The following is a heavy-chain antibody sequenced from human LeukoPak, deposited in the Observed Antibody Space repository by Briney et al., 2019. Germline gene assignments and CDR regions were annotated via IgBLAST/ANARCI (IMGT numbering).Heavy chain of an antibody. J-gene: IGHJ6*02. CDR2: INSDGSIT. D-gene: IGHD5-18*01. CDR3: ARGAVDTANAV. V-gene: IGHV3-74*01. Sequence: GGSLRLSCAASGFTFTTYWMHWVRQAPGKGLVWVSHINSDGSITSYADSVKGRFTISRDNAKNTLYLQMNSLRAEDTAVYYCARGAVDTANAVWGQGTTVTVSS. CDR1: GFTFTTYW.